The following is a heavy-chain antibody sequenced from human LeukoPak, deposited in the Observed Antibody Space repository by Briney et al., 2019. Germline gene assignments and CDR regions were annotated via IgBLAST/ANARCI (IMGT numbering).Heavy chain of an antibody. CDR3: ARRGDNSGYYSFDS. J-gene: IGHJ4*02. Sequence: GEFLKISCKGSGYLFTNYWIGWVRQMPGKGLEWMGIIYPGDSDTRYSPSFQGQVTISVDKSISTAYLQWSSLKASDTAMYYCARRGDNSGYYSFDSWGQGTLVTVSS. V-gene: IGHV5-51*01. CDR2: IYPGDSDT. CDR1: GYLFTNYW. D-gene: IGHD3-22*01.